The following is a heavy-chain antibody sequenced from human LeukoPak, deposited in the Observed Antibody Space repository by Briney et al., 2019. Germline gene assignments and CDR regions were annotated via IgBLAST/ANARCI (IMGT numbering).Heavy chain of an antibody. Sequence: PGGSLRLSCAASGFMFNDYYMSWIRQAPGKGLEWVSYISTSGSIIYYADSVKGRFTISRDNAKNTLYLQMNSLRAEDTAMCYCARDVVYDSSGYYVWYFDLWGRGALVTVSS. V-gene: IGHV3-11*01. J-gene: IGHJ2*01. CDR2: ISTSGSII. CDR1: GFMFNDYY. D-gene: IGHD3-22*01. CDR3: ARDVVYDSSGYYVWYFDL.